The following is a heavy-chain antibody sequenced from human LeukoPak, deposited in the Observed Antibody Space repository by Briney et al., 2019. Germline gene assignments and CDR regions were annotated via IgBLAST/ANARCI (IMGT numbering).Heavy chain of an antibody. V-gene: IGHV1-8*01. CDR2: MNPNSGNT. J-gene: IGHJ6*02. Sequence: ASVRVSCKASGYTFTSYDINWVRQATGQGLEWMGWMNPNSGNTGYAQKFQGRVTMTRNTSISTAYMELSSLRSEDTAVYYCARGQLLRYFDWLLSDYYYYGMDVWGQGTTVTDSS. CDR1: GYTFTSYD. CDR3: ARGQLLRYFDWLLSDYYYYGMDV. D-gene: IGHD3-9*01.